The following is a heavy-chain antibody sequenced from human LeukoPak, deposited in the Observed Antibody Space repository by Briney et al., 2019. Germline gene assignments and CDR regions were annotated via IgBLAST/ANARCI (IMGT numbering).Heavy chain of an antibody. D-gene: IGHD5-24*01. V-gene: IGHV3-33*01. CDR1: GXIFSNYG. J-gene: IGHJ4*02. CDR2: IWYDGYNK. CDR3: ARDFSLQLFDY. Sequence: PGGSLRLSCAASGXIFSNYGMHWVRQAPGKGLEWVAGIWYDGYNKFYADSAKGRFTISRDDSKNTLYLQMNSLRAEDTAVYYCARDFSLQLFDYWGQGTVVTVFS.